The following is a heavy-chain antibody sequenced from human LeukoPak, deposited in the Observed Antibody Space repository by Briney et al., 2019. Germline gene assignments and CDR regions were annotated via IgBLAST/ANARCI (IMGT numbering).Heavy chain of an antibody. CDR1: GFTFCDYY. V-gene: IGHV3-11*01. CDR2: ISSSGSTI. D-gene: IGHD3-9*01. J-gene: IGHJ5*02. Sequence: PGGSLRLSCAASGFTFCDYYMSWIRQAPGKGLEWVSYISSSGSTIYYADSVKGRFTISRDNAKNSLYLQMNSLRAEDTAVYYCARVVRYYDILSGYHQNWFDPWGQGTLVTLPS. CDR3: ARVVRYYDILSGYHQNWFDP.